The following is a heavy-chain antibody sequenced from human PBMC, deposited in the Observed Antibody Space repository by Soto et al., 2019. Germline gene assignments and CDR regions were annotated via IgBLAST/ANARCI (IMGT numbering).Heavy chain of an antibody. J-gene: IGHJ4*02. CDR2: ISYGGSNE. Sequence: QMQLVESGGGVVQSERSLRLSCAASGFTFSSCAMQWVRQAPGKGLEWVAVISYGGSNEYYADYVKGRFTISRDNSKNTLYLQMNSLRVEDTAVYYCAKVIQSTWLFDYWGQGTLVTVSS. CDR1: GFTFSSCA. V-gene: IGHV3-30*18. CDR3: AKVIQSTWLFDY. D-gene: IGHD3-16*01.